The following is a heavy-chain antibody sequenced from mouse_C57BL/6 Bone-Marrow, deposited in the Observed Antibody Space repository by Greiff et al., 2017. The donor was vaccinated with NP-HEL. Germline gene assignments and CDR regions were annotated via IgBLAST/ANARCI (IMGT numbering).Heavy chain of an antibody. D-gene: IGHD2-1*01. CDR2: IWSGGST. CDR3: ARGYGNYLFAY. J-gene: IGHJ3*01. V-gene: IGHV2-2*01. CDR1: GFSLTSYG. Sequence: VQVVESGPGLVQPSQSLSITCTVSGFSLTSYGVHWVRQSPGKGLEWLGVIWSGGSTDYNAAFISRLSISKDNSKSQVFFKMNSLQADDTAIYYCARGYGNYLFAYWGQGTLVTVSA.